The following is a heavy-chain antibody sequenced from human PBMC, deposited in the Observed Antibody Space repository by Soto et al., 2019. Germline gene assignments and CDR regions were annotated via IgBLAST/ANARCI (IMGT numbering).Heavy chain of an antibody. J-gene: IGHJ4*01. V-gene: IGHV3-30-3*01. CDR2: ISYYVSNK. D-gene: IGHD3-22*01. CDR1: GFTFSSYA. Sequence: WGSLRLSCAASGFTFSSYAMHWVRQDPGKGLEWVAVISYYVSNKYYADSVKGRFTISRDNSKNTLYLQMNSLRAEDTAVYYCARDPRETYYYDRRGYYFEYWGKGTLLIISS. CDR3: ARDPRETYYYDRRGYYFEY.